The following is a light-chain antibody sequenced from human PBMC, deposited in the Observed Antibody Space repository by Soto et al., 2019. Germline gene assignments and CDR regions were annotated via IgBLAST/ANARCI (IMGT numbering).Light chain of an antibody. Sequence: DIQMTQSPSSLSSSVGDRATITCRASQSISGYLNWYQQKPGKAPKLLIYAASSLQSGVPSRFSGSGSGTDFTLTISSLQPEDFATYYCQQSYRTPFTFGPGTKVDIK. J-gene: IGKJ3*01. CDR2: AAS. V-gene: IGKV1-39*01. CDR3: QQSYRTPFT. CDR1: QSISGY.